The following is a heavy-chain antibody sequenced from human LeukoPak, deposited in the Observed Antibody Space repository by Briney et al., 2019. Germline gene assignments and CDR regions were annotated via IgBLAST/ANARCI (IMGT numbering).Heavy chain of an antibody. J-gene: IGHJ4*02. V-gene: IGHV3-21*01. CDR2: ITSSSIYI. CDR1: GFIFSSYS. D-gene: IGHD2-15*01. CDR3: AGEYCSGGSCYRIDS. Sequence: GGSLRLSYAASGFIFSSYSMTWVRQAPGKGLEWVSSITSSSIYIYYADSVKGRFTISRDNAKNSLYLQMNSLRAEDTAVYYCAGEYCSGGSCYRIDSWGQGTLVTVSS.